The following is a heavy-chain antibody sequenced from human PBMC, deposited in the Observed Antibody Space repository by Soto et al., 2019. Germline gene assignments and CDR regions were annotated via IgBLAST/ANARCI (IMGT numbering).Heavy chain of an antibody. D-gene: IGHD3-16*01. Sequence: SDTLSLTCTLSCSSISSYYWTWIGQPPGKGLEWIGYIYYSGSTDYNPSLKSRVTISVDTSKNQFSLKLSSVTAADTAVYYCARHGQMAPRGHWFDPWGQGTLVTVS. J-gene: IGHJ5*02. CDR1: CSSISSYY. CDR3: ARHGQMAPRGHWFDP. CDR2: IYYSGST. V-gene: IGHV4-59*08.